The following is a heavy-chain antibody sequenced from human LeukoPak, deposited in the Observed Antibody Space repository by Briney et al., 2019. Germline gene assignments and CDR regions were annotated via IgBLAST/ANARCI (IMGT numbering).Heavy chain of an antibody. Sequence: SETLSLTCAVSGASISSGYYWAWVRQPPGKGPEWIASIHGTGNTYYNPSLKSRVTMSLDTSKNHFSLTLRSVTAADTAVYFCASGSGHLFDGWGQGTLVTVSS. J-gene: IGHJ4*02. V-gene: IGHV4-38-2*01. CDR2: IHGTGNT. CDR1: GASISSGYY. D-gene: IGHD2-15*01. CDR3: ASGSGHLFDG.